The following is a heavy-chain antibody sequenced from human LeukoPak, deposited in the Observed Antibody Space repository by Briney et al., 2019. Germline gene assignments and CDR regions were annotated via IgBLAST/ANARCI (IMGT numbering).Heavy chain of an antibody. J-gene: IGHJ4*02. V-gene: IGHV4-4*07. CDR3: ARENSGSYREFDY. CDR2: IYTSGST. Sequence: PSEALSLTCTISGGSISSYYWSWIRQPAGKGLEWIGRIYTSGSTNYNASLKSRVSMSVDTSKNQFSLKLSSVTAADTAVFYCARENSGSYREFDYWGQGTLVTVSS. CDR1: GGSISSYY. D-gene: IGHD1-26*01.